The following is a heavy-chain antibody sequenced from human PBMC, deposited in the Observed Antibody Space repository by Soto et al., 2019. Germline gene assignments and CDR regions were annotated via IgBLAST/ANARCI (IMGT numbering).Heavy chain of an antibody. D-gene: IGHD1-26*01. V-gene: IGHV1-46*01. CDR1: GYTFTSYY. J-gene: IGHJ5*02. CDR3: ARDRLVGGFDP. CDR2: INPSGGST. Sequence: ASVKVSCKASGYTFTSYYMHWVRQAPGQGLEWMGIINPSGGSTSYAQKFQGRVTTTRDTSTSTVYMELSSLRSEDTAVYYCARDRLVGGFDPWGQGTLVTVSS.